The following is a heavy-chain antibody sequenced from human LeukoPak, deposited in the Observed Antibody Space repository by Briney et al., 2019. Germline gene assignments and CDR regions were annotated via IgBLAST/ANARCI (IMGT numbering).Heavy chain of an antibody. Sequence: ASVKVSCKASGYTFTSYDINWVRQATGQGLEWMGWMNPNSGNTGYAQKFQGRVTMTRNTSISTAYMELSSLRSEDTAVYYCARGDSSGWDYYYYYYYMDVWGKGTTVTISS. CDR3: ARGDSSGWDYYYYYYYMDV. D-gene: IGHD6-19*01. CDR1: GYTFTSYD. J-gene: IGHJ6*03. V-gene: IGHV1-8*01. CDR2: MNPNSGNT.